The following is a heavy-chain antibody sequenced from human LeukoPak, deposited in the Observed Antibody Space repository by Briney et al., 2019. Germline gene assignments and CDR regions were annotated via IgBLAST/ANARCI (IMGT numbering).Heavy chain of an antibody. V-gene: IGHV4-61*02. CDR1: GGSISSGSYY. J-gene: IGHJ6*03. CDR3: VSENYYFYYMDI. Sequence: SETLSLTCTVSGGSISSGSYYWSWIRQPAGKGLEWIGRIYTSGSTNYNPSLKSRVTISVDTSKNQFSLKLSSVTAADTAVYYCVSENYYFYYMDIWGKGTTVTVSS. CDR2: IYTSGST.